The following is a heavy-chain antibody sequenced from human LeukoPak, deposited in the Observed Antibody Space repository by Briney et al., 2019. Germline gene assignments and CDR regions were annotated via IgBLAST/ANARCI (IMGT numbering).Heavy chain of an antibody. CDR2: IYHSGRT. CDR3: AREGDSGSVGWFDP. J-gene: IGHJ5*02. D-gene: IGHD6-13*01. Sequence: SETLSLTCTVSGGSISSSSYYWGWIRQPPGKGLEWIGSIYHSGRTYYNPSLKSRVTISVDTSKNQFSLKLSSVTAADTAVYYCAREGDSGSVGWFDPWGQGTLVTVSS. V-gene: IGHV4-39*07. CDR1: GGSISSSSYY.